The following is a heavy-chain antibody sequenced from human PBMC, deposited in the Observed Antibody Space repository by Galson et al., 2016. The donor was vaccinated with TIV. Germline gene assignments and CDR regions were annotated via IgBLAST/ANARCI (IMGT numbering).Heavy chain of an antibody. D-gene: IGHD6-19*01. CDR2: INGDGTEI. V-gene: IGHV3-7*01. CDR3: AQWLGTSNS. J-gene: IGHJ4*02. Sequence: VRQAPGKGLEWVANINGDGTEIKYVDSVKGRFTISRDNAKNSLYLQMSNLRVEDTAIYYCAQWLGTSNSWGQGTLVTVSS.